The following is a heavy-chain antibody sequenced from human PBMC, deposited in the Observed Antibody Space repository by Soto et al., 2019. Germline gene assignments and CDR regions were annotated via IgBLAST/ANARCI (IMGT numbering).Heavy chain of an antibody. CDR3: ARTRWDYYGSGSSSYNWFDP. J-gene: IGHJ5*02. Sequence: ASVKVSCKASGYTFTSYGISWVRQAPGQGLEWMGWISAYNGNTNYAQKLQGRVTMTTDTSTSTAYMELRSLRSDDTAVYYFARTRWDYYGSGSSSYNWFDPWGQGTLVTVSS. CDR1: GYTFTSYG. CDR2: ISAYNGNT. V-gene: IGHV1-18*01. D-gene: IGHD3-10*01.